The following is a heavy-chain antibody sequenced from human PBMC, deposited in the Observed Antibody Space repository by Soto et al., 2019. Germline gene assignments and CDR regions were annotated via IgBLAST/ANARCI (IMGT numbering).Heavy chain of an antibody. V-gene: IGHV4-31*03. Sequence: QVQLQESGPGLVKPSQTLSLTCTLSGGSISSGDYYWSWIRHPPGKGLEWIGNIYYSGRTNYNPSLKSRLNISLDTSNNQFFLKLTSVTAADTAVYYCARMGLHLGKLSRNWFAPWGQGTLVTVSS. CDR2: IYYSGRT. D-gene: IGHD3-16*02. CDR3: ARMGLHLGKLSRNWFAP. CDR1: GGSISSGDYY. J-gene: IGHJ5*02.